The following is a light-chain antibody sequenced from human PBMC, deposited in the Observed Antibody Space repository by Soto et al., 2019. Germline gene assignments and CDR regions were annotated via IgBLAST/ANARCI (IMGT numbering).Light chain of an antibody. J-gene: IGKJ3*01. CDR3: QHSASSPRT. Sequence: EIVVTQSPGTLSLSTGDRATLCCRASQTVTGNYLAWYHQKPGQAPRLLIHSASSRATGIPDRFSASGTGTDFTLTICILQPEDFTVYCSQHSASSPRTFGHGTNVDIK. V-gene: IGKV3-20*01. CDR1: QTVTGNY. CDR2: SAS.